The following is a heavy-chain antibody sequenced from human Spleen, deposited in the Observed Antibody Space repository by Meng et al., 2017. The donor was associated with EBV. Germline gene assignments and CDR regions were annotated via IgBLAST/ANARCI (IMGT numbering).Heavy chain of an antibody. Sequence: VQLVQSGAEVKKPGSSVKVSCKASGGTFNSYAISWVRQAPGQGLEWVGGIIPVFGRADYAQKFQGRVTITADESTNMAYMELRSLTSDDTAIYYCARSNYGSGGYRFDYWGQGTLVTVFS. D-gene: IGHD3-10*01. J-gene: IGHJ4*02. CDR1: GGTFNSYA. V-gene: IGHV1-69*01. CDR2: IIPVFGRA. CDR3: ARSNYGSGGYRFDY.